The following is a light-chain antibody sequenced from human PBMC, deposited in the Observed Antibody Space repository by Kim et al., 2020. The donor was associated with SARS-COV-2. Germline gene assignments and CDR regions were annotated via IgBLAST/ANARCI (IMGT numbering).Light chain of an antibody. J-gene: IGLJ3*02. V-gene: IGLV7-43*01. CDR3: LLYYGGAQLV. CDR1: TGAVTSGYY. CDR2: STS. Sequence: QTVVTQEPSLTVSPGGTVTLTCASSTGAVTSGYYPNWFQQKPGQAPRALIYSTSIKHSWTPARFSGSLLGGKAALTLSGVQPEDEAEYYCLLYYGGAQLVFGGGTQLTVL.